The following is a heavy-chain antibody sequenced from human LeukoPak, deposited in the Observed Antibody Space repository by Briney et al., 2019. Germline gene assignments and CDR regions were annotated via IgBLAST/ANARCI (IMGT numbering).Heavy chain of an antibody. V-gene: IGHV4-4*02. CDR1: GGSISSSNW. D-gene: IGHD5-12*01. CDR2: IFHSGST. J-gene: IGHJ2*01. Sequence: PSGTLSLTYAVSGGSISSSNWGSWVRQPPGKGLGWIGEIFHSGSTNYNPSLKSRVTISVDKSKNQFSLKLTSVTAADTAVYYCARRVATIKANWYFDLWGRGTLVTVSS. CDR3: ARRVATIKANWYFDL.